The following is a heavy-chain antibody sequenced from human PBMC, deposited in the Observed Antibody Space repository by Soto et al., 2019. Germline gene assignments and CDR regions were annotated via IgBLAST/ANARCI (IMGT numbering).Heavy chain of an antibody. D-gene: IGHD3-3*01. CDR2: IYYSGST. V-gene: IGHV4-59*01. CDR1: GGSISSYY. Sequence: LSLTCTVSGGSISSYYWSWIRQPPGKGLEWIGYIYYSGSTNYNPSLKSRVTISVDTSKNQFSLRLSSVTAADTAVYYCARSYDFWSGYPDYCGQGTLVTVSS. J-gene: IGHJ4*02. CDR3: ARSYDFWSGYPDY.